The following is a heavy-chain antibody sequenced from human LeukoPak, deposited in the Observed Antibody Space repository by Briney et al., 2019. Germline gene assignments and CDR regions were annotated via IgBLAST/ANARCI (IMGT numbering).Heavy chain of an antibody. Sequence: QPGGSLRLSCAASGFTFSNYWMSWVRQAPGKGLEWLAKINQDGSEMYYVDSVKGRFTISRDNGKNSLYLQINSLRADDTAVYYCARDQGSMIVVRTTYWYFDLWGRGTLVTVSS. CDR2: INQDGSEM. CDR1: GFTFSNYW. J-gene: IGHJ2*01. V-gene: IGHV3-7*01. CDR3: ARDQGSMIVVRTTYWYFDL. D-gene: IGHD3-22*01.